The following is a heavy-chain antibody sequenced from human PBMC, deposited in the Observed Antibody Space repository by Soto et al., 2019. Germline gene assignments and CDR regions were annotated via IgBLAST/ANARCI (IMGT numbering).Heavy chain of an antibody. CDR1: GGSISSSSYY. J-gene: IGHJ4*02. CDR3: AVGGGSIAARPPDY. D-gene: IGHD6-6*01. CDR2: IYYSGST. V-gene: IGHV4-39*01. Sequence: SETLSLTCTVSGGSISSSSYYWGWIRQPSGKGLEWIGSIYYSGSTYYNPSLKSRVTISVDTSKNQFSLKLGSVTAAETAVYYCAVGGGSIAARPPDYWGQGTLVTVSS.